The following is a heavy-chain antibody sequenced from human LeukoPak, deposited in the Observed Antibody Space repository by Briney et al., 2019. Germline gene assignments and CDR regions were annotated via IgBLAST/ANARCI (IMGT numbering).Heavy chain of an antibody. D-gene: IGHD3-22*01. CDR2: IYYSGST. CDR3: ARGRHYYDSSGYLEGDAFDI. CDR1: GGSISSYY. Sequence: SETLSLTCTVSGGSISSYYWSWIRQPPGKGLEWIGYIYYSGSTNYNPSLKRRVTISVDTSKNQFSLKLSSVTAADTAVYYCARGRHYYDSSGYLEGDAFDIWGQGTMVTVSS. V-gene: IGHV4-59*01. J-gene: IGHJ3*02.